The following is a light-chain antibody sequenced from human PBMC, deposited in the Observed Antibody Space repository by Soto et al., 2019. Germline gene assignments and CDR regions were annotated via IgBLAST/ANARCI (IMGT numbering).Light chain of an antibody. V-gene: IGKV1-5*01. Sequence: DIQMTQSPSTLPASVGDRGTITCRASQSISNLLSWYQQKPGTAPKVLIYHASNLQSGVPSRFSGSGSGTEFTLTISSLQPDDFATYYCQQYNSYSFGQGTKVDIK. CDR2: HAS. CDR3: QQYNSYS. J-gene: IGKJ1*01. CDR1: QSISNL.